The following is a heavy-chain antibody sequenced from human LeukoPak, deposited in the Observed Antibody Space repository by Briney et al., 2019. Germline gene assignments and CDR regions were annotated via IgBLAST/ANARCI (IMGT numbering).Heavy chain of an antibody. CDR3: AKDLITDYSGY. J-gene: IGHJ4*02. Sequence: GGSLRLSCAASGFTFSNYGMSWVRQAPGKGLEWVSAISGSGGSTYYADSVKGRFTISRDNSKNTLYLQMNSLRAEDTAVYYCAKDLITDYSGYWGQGTLVTVSS. CDR2: ISGSGGST. V-gene: IGHV3-23*01. CDR1: GFTFSNYG. D-gene: IGHD1-14*01.